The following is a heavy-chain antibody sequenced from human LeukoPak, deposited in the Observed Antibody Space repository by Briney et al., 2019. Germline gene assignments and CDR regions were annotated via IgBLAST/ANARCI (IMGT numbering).Heavy chain of an antibody. Sequence: GETLRLSCAASGFTFSTYGMTWVRQAPGKGLEWVSAISDSGHRTFYADSVKGRVTISRDNSKNTLYLQINSLRAEDTAVYYCAKDSYDTSIWGQGTLVTVPS. CDR3: AKDSYDTSI. CDR1: GFTFSTYG. CDR2: ISDSGHRT. J-gene: IGHJ4*02. V-gene: IGHV3-23*01. D-gene: IGHD3-22*01.